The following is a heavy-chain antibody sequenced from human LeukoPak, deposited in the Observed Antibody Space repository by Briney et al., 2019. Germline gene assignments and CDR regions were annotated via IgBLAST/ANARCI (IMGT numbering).Heavy chain of an antibody. CDR1: GFTFSIYG. Sequence: PGGSLRLSCAPSGFTFSIYGMHWVRQAPGKGLEGVAFIWYDGSNKYYADSVKGRFTISRDNSKNTLYLQMNSLRAEDTAVYYCAKDPYYYDSSGQDYWGQGTLVTVSS. D-gene: IGHD3-22*01. V-gene: IGHV3-30*02. J-gene: IGHJ4*02. CDR3: AKDPYYYDSSGQDY. CDR2: IWYDGSNK.